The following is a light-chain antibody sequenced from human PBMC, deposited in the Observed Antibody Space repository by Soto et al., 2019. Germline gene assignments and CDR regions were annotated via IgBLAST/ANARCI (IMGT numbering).Light chain of an antibody. CDR1: SSDVGSYNY. CDR2: DVS. J-gene: IGLJ2*01. V-gene: IGLV2-14*01. Sequence: QSVLTQPASVSGSPGQSITISCTGTSSDVGSYNYVSWYQQYPGKAPKLMIYDVSNRPSGVSYRLSGSKSGNTASLTISGRQAEDEADYYCSSYTTSSTHVVFGGGTQLTVL. CDR3: SSYTTSSTHVV.